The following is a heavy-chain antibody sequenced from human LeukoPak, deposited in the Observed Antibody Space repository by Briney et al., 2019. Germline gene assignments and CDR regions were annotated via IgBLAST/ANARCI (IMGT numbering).Heavy chain of an antibody. J-gene: IGHJ3*01. V-gene: IGHV3-30*02. CDR2: IWYNGIHQ. CDR1: GVTLSSYG. D-gene: IGHD2-2*01. CDR3: AKDLSRGFYPEAFDV. Sequence: GGSLRLSCAASGVTLSSYGMHWVPPAPGGGRGWVAFIWYNGIHQFYGAAVKGRFPFTRDTSKNTVFLAMNSLRPEDTALYYCAKDLSRGFYPEAFDVWGQGTMVTVSS.